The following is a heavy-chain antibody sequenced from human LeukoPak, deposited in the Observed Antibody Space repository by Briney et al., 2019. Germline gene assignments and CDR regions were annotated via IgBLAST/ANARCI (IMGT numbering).Heavy chain of an antibody. CDR3: ARGSSGYSYGFDY. CDR1: GYSFTTYW. CDR2: IYPGDSDT. D-gene: IGHD5-18*01. V-gene: IGHV5-51*01. Sequence: GESLKISCKGSGYSFTTYWIGWVRQVPGKGLEWMGIIYPGDSDTRYSPSFQGQVTISADKSIRNAYLQWSSLGASDTAMYYCARGSSGYSYGFDYWGQGTLVTVSS. J-gene: IGHJ4*02.